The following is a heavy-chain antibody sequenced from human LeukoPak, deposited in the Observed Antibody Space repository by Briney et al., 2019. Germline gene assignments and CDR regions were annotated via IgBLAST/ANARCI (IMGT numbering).Heavy chain of an antibody. CDR1: GFTFSSYG. J-gene: IGHJ4*02. Sequence: GGSLRLSCAASGFTFSSYGMSWVRQAPGKGLEWVSAISGSGGSTYYADSVKGRFTISRDNSKNTLYLQMNSLRAEDTAVYYCAKDSGAYCGGDCYSDYWGQGTLVTVSS. CDR2: ISGSGGST. D-gene: IGHD2-21*02. CDR3: AKDSGAYCGGDCYSDY. V-gene: IGHV3-23*01.